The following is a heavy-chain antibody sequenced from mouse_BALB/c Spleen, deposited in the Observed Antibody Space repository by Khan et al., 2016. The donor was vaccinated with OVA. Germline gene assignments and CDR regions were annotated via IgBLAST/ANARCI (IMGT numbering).Heavy chain of an antibody. V-gene: IGHV3-2*02. D-gene: IGHD2-1*01. CDR2: ISYSGST. CDR1: GYSITSDYA. J-gene: IGHJ1*01. CDR3: ARRAYYGNWYFDV. Sequence: EVQLVESGPGLVKPSQSLSLTCTVTGYSITSDYAWNWIRQFPGNKLEWMGYISYSGSTSYNPSLKSRISITRDPSKNQFFLQLNSVTTEDTATYDCARRAYYGNWYFDVWGAGTTVTVSS.